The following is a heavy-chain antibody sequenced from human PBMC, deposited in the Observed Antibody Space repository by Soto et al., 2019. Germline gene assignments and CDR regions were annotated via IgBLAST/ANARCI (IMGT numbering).Heavy chain of an antibody. V-gene: IGHV3-7*01. CDR1: GFTFSSYW. CDR2: IKQDGSEK. J-gene: IGHJ4*02. D-gene: IGHD3-3*01. Sequence: GGSLRLSCAASGFTFSSYWMSWVRKAPGKGLEWVANIKQDGSEKYYVDSVKGRFTISRDNAKNSLYLQMNSLRAEDTAVYYCARGGRGLRFLEWLLSGDYWGQGTLVTVSS. CDR3: ARGGRGLRFLEWLLSGDY.